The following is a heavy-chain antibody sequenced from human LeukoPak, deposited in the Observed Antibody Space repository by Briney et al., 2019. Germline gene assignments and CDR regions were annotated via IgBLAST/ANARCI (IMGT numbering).Heavy chain of an antibody. V-gene: IGHV3-30-3*01. J-gene: IGHJ4*02. CDR1: GFTFSSYA. CDR2: ISYDGSNK. Sequence: GGSLRLSCAASGFTFSSYAMHWVRQAPGKGLEWVAVISYDGSNKYYADSVKGRFTISRDNSKNTLYLQMNSLRAEDTAVYYCARDQLGIPFNFDRWGQGTLVTVSS. CDR3: ARDQLGIPFNFDR. D-gene: IGHD1-1*01.